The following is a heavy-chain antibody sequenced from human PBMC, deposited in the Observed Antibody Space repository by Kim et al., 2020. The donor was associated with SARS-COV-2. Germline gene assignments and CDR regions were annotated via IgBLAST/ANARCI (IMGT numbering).Heavy chain of an antibody. V-gene: IGHV4-59*01. D-gene: IGHD1-1*01. CDR2: IYYSGST. CDR3: ARDKLGTGTTYLPYYYGMDV. CDR1: GGSISSYY. Sequence: SETLSLTCTVSGGSISSYYWSWIRQPPGKGLEWIGYIYYSGSTNYNPSLKSRVTISVDTSENQFSLKLSSVTAADTAVYYCARDKLGTGTTYLPYYYGMDVWGQGTTVTVSS. J-gene: IGHJ6*02.